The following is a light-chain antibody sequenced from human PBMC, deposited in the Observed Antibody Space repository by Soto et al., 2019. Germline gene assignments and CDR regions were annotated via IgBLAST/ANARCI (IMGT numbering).Light chain of an antibody. V-gene: IGKV3-20*01. CDR1: QSVRSNY. J-gene: IGKJ3*01. Sequence: EIVLTQSPGTLSLSSGERATLSCRASQSVRSNYLAWYQQKPGQAPRLLIYGASSRATGIPDRFGGSGSGTDFTLTISSLQAEDVAVYYCQQYYSPPPTFGPGTKVDIK. CDR3: QQYYSPPPT. CDR2: GAS.